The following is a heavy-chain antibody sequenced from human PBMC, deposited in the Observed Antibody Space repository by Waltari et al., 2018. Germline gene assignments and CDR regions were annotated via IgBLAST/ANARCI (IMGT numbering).Heavy chain of an antibody. CDR3: ARKEAAAGLYYYYYGMDV. V-gene: IGHV4-30-4*08. Sequence: QVQLQESGPGLVKPSQTLSLTCTVSGGSISSGDYYWSWIRPPPGQGLEWIGYIYYSGSTYYNPSLKSRVTISVDTSKNQFSLKLSSVTAADTAVYYCARKEAAAGLYYYYYGMDVWGQGTTVTVSS. D-gene: IGHD6-13*01. J-gene: IGHJ6*02. CDR1: GGSISSGDYY. CDR2: IYYSGST.